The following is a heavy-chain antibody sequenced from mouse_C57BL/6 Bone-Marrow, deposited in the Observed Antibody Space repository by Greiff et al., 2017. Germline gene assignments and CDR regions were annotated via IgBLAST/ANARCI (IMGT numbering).Heavy chain of an antibody. V-gene: IGHV14-4*01. CDR3: TTHYSNFYAMDY. Sequence: VQLQQSGAELVRPGASVKLSCTASGFNIKDDYMHWVKQRPEQGLEWIGWIDPENGDTEYASKFQGKATITADTSSNTAYLHLRSLTSEDTAVYDCTTHYSNFYAMDYWGQGPSVTVSS. J-gene: IGHJ4*01. D-gene: IGHD2-5*01. CDR1: GFNIKDDY. CDR2: IDPENGDT.